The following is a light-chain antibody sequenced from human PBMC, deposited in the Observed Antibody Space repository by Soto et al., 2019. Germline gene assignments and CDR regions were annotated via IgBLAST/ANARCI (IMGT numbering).Light chain of an antibody. J-gene: IGKJ4*01. Sequence: DTQMTQSPSSLSASVGDRVTITCRASQGISNYLAWYQQRPGKVPNLLIYAASTLQSGVPSRFSGSGSGTDFTLTISNLQPEDVATYYCQQRNSYPPRTFGGGTKVEIK. CDR3: QQRNSYPPRT. V-gene: IGKV1-27*01. CDR1: QGISNY. CDR2: AAS.